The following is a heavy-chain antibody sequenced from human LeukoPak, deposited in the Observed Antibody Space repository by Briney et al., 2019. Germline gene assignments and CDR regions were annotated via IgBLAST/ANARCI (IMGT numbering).Heavy chain of an antibody. Sequence: PGGSLRLSCAASGFAFSTYSMNWVRQAPGKGLQWVSYISSSSTTIFYADSVKGRFTISGDNANNSLFLQMNSLRDEDTAVYYCARNPVAGRYYFDSWGQGTLVTVSS. CDR3: ARNPVAGRYYFDS. V-gene: IGHV3-48*02. D-gene: IGHD6-19*01. J-gene: IGHJ4*02. CDR1: GFAFSTYS. CDR2: ISSSSTTI.